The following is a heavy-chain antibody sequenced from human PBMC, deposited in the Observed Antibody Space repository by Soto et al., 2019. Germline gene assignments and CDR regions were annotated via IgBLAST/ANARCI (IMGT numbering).Heavy chain of an antibody. Sequence: GSLRLSCAASGFSFIDHYMRCILESPGKGLEWIGYSSNSGSFTRYADSVKGRFSISRDNAKNSLYLQMNSLRGDDTAIYYCVRSGDNYNLLDYWGQGTPVTVSS. J-gene: IGHJ4*02. CDR3: VRSGDNYNLLDY. D-gene: IGHD1-1*01. CDR1: GFSFIDHY. CDR2: SSNSGSFT. V-gene: IGHV3-11*06.